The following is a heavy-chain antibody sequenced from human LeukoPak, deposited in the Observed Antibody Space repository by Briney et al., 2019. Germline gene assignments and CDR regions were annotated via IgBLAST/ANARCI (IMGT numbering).Heavy chain of an antibody. CDR3: ARDCDNHRVVAATPGIGP. Sequence: ASVKVSCKASGYTFTSYAMNWVRQAPGQGLEWMGWINTNTGNPTYAQGFTGRFVFSLDTSVSTAYLQISSLKAEDTAVYYCARDCDNHRVVAATPGIGPWGQGTLVTVSS. CDR1: GYTFTSYA. J-gene: IGHJ5*02. CDR2: INTNTGNP. D-gene: IGHD2-15*01. V-gene: IGHV7-4-1*02.